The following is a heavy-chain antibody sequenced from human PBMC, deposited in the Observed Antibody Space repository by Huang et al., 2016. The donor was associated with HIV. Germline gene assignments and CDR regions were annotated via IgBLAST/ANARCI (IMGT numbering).Heavy chain of an antibody. Sequence: EVELAESGGGSVRPGQSLRLSCVGSGFIFNDYWMHWVRQLPGKGLMVVARSESDGSSKSYADSVKGRLTIYRDNAKNTVYLQMSSLRVDDTAVYYCVRAKEKGYDFWSGYRYWGQGVQVTVSS. CDR2: SESDGSSK. D-gene: IGHD3-3*01. J-gene: IGHJ4*01. CDR3: VRAKEKGYDFWSGYRY. V-gene: IGHV3-74*02. CDR1: GFIFNDYW.